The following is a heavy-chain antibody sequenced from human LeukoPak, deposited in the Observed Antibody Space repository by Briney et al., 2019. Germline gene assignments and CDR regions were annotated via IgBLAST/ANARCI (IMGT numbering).Heavy chain of an antibody. D-gene: IGHD5-18*01. CDR3: ATDGDRYGYELDY. CDR1: GYTLTELS. J-gene: IGHJ4*02. CDR2: FDPEDGET. Sequence: ASVKVSCKVSGYTLTELSMHGVRQAPGKGLEWMGGFDPEDGETINAQKFQGRVTMTEDTSTDTAYMELSSLRSEDTAVYYCATDGDRYGYELDYWGQGTLVTVSS. V-gene: IGHV1-24*01.